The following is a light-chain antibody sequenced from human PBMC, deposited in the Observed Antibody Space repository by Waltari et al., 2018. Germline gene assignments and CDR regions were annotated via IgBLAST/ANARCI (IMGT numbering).Light chain of an antibody. CDR3: QQDYNYPLT. V-gene: IGKV1-6*01. J-gene: IGKJ4*01. CDR2: AAS. Sequence: AIQMTQSPSSVSASVGDRFTITCRASQGVRNDLGWYQQKPGKAPKLLIYAASSLQSGVPSRFSGSGSGTDFTLTISSLQPEDFATYYCQQDYNYPLTFGGGTKVEIK. CDR1: QGVRND.